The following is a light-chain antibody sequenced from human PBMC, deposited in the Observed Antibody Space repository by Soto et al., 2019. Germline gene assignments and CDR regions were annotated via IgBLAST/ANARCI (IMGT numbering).Light chain of an antibody. CDR2: EVS. J-gene: IGLJ1*01. CDR3: SSYTSSSIYV. Sequence: QSVLTQPPSVSGSPGQSVTISCPGTSSDVGSYNRVSWYQQPPGTAPKLMIYEVSNRPSGVPDRFSGSKSGNTASLTISGLQAEDEADYYCSSYTSSSIYVFGTGTKVTVL. CDR1: SSDVGSYNR. V-gene: IGLV2-18*02.